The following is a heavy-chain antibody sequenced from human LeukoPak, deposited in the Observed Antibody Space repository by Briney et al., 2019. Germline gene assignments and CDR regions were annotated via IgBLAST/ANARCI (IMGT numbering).Heavy chain of an antibody. CDR1: GGSFSGYY. Sequence: SETLSLTCAVYGGSFSGYYWSWIRQHPGKGLEWIGYIYYSGSTYYNPSLKSRVTISVDTSKNQFSLKLSSVTAADTAVYYCAREGYDSSGYYYSFDYWGQGTLVTVSS. J-gene: IGHJ4*02. V-gene: IGHV4-31*11. D-gene: IGHD3-22*01. CDR3: AREGYDSSGYYYSFDY. CDR2: IYYSGST.